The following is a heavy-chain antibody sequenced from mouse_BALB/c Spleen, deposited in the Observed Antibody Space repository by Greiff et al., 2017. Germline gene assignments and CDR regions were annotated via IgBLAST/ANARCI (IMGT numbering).Heavy chain of an antibody. D-gene: IGHD1-1*01. CDR3: ARCPYYYGSSYDYAMDY. CDR1: GYTFTSYW. Sequence: VKLQESGAELAKPGASVKMSCKASGYTFTSYWMHWVKQRPGQGLEWIGYINPSTGYTEYNQKFKDKATLTADKSSSTAYMQLSSLTSEDSAVYYCARCPYYYGSSYDYAMDYWGQGTSVTVSS. CDR2: INPSTGYT. J-gene: IGHJ4*01. V-gene: IGHV1-7*01.